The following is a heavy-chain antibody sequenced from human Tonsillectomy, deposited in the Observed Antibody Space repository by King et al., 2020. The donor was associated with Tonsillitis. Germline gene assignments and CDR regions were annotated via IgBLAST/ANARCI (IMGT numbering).Heavy chain of an antibody. V-gene: IGHV2-5*01. Sequence: TLKESGPTLVQPTQTRTLTCTFSGFSLSTSGVGVGWIRQPPGKALEWLAIIYWNDDRRYSPSLKSRLTITKDTAKNQVVLTMTNMDPVDTATYYCAHRHEYSRSIWFDPWGLGTLVTVSS. CDR1: GFSLSTSGVG. J-gene: IGHJ5*02. CDR3: AHRHEYSRSIWFDP. CDR2: IYWNDDR. D-gene: IGHD6-6*01.